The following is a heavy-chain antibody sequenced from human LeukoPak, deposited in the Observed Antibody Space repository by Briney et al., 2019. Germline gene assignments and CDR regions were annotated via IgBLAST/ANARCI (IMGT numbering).Heavy chain of an antibody. CDR3: ARGSYDFWSGYSPSY. CDR1: GYTFTGYY. Sequence: GASVKVSCKASGYTFTGYYMHWVRQAPGQGLEWMGWINPNSGGTNYAQKFQGRVTMTRDTSISTAYMELSRLRSDDTAVYYCARGSYDFWSGYSPSYWGQGTLVTVSS. D-gene: IGHD3-3*01. V-gene: IGHV1-2*02. CDR2: INPNSGGT. J-gene: IGHJ4*02.